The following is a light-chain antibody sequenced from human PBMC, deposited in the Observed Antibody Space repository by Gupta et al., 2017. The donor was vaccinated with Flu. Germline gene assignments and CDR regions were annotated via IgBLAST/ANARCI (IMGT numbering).Light chain of an antibody. J-gene: IGKJ2*01. V-gene: IGKV3-15*01. CDR1: QSVRST. CDR3: QQYNNWPPYT. Sequence: EIVITQYPATLSVSPGQRPTLSCRASQSVRSTLAWYQQKPGQAPRLPIYGAATSRTGIPARFSGSGCGTEFTLTISSRQSEDFAGYYCQQYNNWPPYTFGQGTKLEIK. CDR2: GAA.